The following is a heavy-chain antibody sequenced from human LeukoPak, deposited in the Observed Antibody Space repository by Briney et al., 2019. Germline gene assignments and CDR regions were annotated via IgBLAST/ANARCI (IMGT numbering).Heavy chain of an antibody. CDR3: ARHQRTSCGVGYCYPMDY. D-gene: IGHD2-21*01. Sequence: KPSETLSLTCSVSGGSISSYYGSWLRQPPGKGLEWIGYIYYSGSTDYNPSLKSRVTISVDRSTNQFSLRLSSVTAADTAVYYCARHQRTSCGVGYCYPMDYWGQGILVTVSS. J-gene: IGHJ4*02. CDR2: IYYSGST. V-gene: IGHV4-59*08. CDR1: GGSISSYY.